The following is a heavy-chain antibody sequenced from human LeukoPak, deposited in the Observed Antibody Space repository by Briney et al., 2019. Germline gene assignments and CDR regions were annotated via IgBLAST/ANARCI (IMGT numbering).Heavy chain of an antibody. D-gene: IGHD5-18*01. CDR1: GGSISSSSYY. CDR3: ARLSDTARDLFDY. V-gene: IGHV4-39*01. CDR2: IYYSGST. J-gene: IGHJ4*02. Sequence: SETLSLTCTVSGGSISSSSYYWGWIRQPPGKGLEWIGSIYYSGSTYYNPSLKSRVTISVDTSKNQFSLKLSSVTAADTAVYYCARLSDTARDLFDYWGQGTLVTVSS.